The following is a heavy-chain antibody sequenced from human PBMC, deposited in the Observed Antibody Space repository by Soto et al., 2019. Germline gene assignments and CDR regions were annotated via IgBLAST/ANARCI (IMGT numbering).Heavy chain of an antibody. J-gene: IGHJ5*02. CDR3: ARDRGHYDFWSGPSNSNWFDP. Sequence: SETLSLTCTVSGGSISSYYWSWIRQPAGKGLEWIGRIYTSGSTNYNPSLKSRVTMSVDTSKNQFSLKLSSVTAADTAVYYCARDRGHYDFWSGPSNSNWFDPWGQGTLVTVSS. CDR2: IYTSGST. V-gene: IGHV4-4*07. CDR1: GGSISSYY. D-gene: IGHD3-3*01.